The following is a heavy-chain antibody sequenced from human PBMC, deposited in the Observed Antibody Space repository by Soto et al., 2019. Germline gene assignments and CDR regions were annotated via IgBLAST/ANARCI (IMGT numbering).Heavy chain of an antibody. J-gene: IGHJ5*02. CDR1: GYTFTSYD. CDR3: SRAGTTYYDILTGYPQGRWFDP. CDR2: MNPNSGNT. V-gene: IGHV1-8*01. D-gene: IGHD3-9*01. Sequence: ASVKVSCKASGYTFTSYDINWVRQATGQGLEWMGWMNPNSGNTGYAQKYQGRVTMTRNTSISTDYMELSSLRSEDTAVYYCSRAGTTYYDILTGYPQGRWFDPWGQGTLVTVSS.